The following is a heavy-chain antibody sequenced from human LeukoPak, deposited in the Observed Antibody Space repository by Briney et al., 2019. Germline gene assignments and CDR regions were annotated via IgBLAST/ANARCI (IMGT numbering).Heavy chain of an antibody. D-gene: IGHD2-2*01. J-gene: IGHJ4*02. Sequence: SETLSLTCTVSGGSISSYYWSWIRQPPGKGLEWIGYIYYSGSTNYNPSLKSRVTISVDTSKNQFSLKLSSVTAADTAVYYCARHSRGYCSSTSCGDGDFDYWGQGTLVTVPS. CDR2: IYYSGST. CDR3: ARHSRGYCSSTSCGDGDFDY. V-gene: IGHV4-59*08. CDR1: GGSISSYY.